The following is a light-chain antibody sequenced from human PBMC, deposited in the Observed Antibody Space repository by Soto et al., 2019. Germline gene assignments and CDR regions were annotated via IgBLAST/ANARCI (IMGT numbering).Light chain of an antibody. V-gene: IGKV4-1*01. CDR2: WAS. J-gene: IGKJ5*01. CDR1: QTVLYSSNNKNY. Sequence: DIVMTQSPDSLAVSLGERATINCKSSQTVLYSSNNKNYLAWYQHKAGQPPKLLISWASTRDSGVPDRFSGSGSGTDFTLTISSLQAEYVAVYCCQQYYTTPTITFGQGTRLEFK. CDR3: QQYYTTPTIT.